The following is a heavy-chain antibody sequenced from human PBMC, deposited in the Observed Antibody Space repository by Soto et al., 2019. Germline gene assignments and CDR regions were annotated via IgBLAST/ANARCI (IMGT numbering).Heavy chain of an antibody. Sequence: ASVKVSCKTSGYNFTGYGTSWLRQVPGQGLEWMGWISAYSGNINYAQKFQDRVTMTTDTSTSTAYMELRSLRSDDTAVYYCARDCSGATCSFNYWGQGTLVTVSS. D-gene: IGHD2-15*01. CDR2: ISAYSGNI. V-gene: IGHV1-18*01. J-gene: IGHJ4*02. CDR1: GYNFTGYG. CDR3: ARDCSGATCSFNY.